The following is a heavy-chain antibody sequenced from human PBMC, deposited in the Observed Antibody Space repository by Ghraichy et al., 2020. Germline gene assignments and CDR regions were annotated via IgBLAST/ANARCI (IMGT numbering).Heavy chain of an antibody. D-gene: IGHD3-22*01. Sequence: LSLTCTVSGGSVSSGGYYWTWIRQHPGKGLEWIGYIYNTGSTYYNPSLKSRVTISVDTSKNQFSLKLSSVTAADTAVYYCARGWGEYYYDTSGFRTFDFWGQGTLVTASS. J-gene: IGHJ4*02. V-gene: IGHV4-31*03. CDR3: ARGWGEYYYDTSGFRTFDF. CDR1: GGSVSSGGYY. CDR2: IYNTGST.